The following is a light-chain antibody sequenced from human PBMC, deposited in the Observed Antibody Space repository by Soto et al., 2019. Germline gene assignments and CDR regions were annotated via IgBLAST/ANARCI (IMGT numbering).Light chain of an antibody. Sequence: EIVLTQSPGTLSLSPGERATLSCRASQSVDSRYLAWYQQKPGQAPRLLIYAVSSRATGIPDRFSGSGSGTDFTLTISRLEPEDFAEYYCQQYGNSPRYSFGQGTKLXXK. CDR3: QQYGNSPRYS. CDR2: AVS. CDR1: QSVDSRY. J-gene: IGKJ2*03. V-gene: IGKV3-20*01.